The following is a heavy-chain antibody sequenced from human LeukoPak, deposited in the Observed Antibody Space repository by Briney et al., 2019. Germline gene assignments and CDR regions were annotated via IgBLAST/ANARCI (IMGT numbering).Heavy chain of an antibody. D-gene: IGHD6-13*01. Sequence: GGSLRLSCAASGFTFSSYSMNWVRQAPGKGLEWVSYISSSSSTIYYADSVKGRFTISRDNAKNSLYLQMNSLRAEDTAVYNCARGILYYFDYWGQGTLVTVSS. CDR1: GFTFSSYS. V-gene: IGHV3-48*01. CDR2: ISSSSSTI. CDR3: ARGILYYFDY. J-gene: IGHJ4*02.